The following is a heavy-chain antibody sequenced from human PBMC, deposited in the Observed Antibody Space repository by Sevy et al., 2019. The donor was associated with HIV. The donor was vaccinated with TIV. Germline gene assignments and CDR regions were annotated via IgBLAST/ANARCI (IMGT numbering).Heavy chain of an antibody. J-gene: IGHJ4*02. CDR3: ARVRGGYSGFGGFDY. Sequence: SETLSLTCTVSGGSVSSGSYYWSWIRQPPGKGLEWIGYIYYSGSTNHNPSLKRRVTISVDTSKNQFSLKLNSVTAADTAVEYCARVRGGYSGFGGFDYWGQGTLVTVSS. V-gene: IGHV4-61*01. D-gene: IGHD5-12*01. CDR2: IYYSGST. CDR1: GGSVSSGSYY.